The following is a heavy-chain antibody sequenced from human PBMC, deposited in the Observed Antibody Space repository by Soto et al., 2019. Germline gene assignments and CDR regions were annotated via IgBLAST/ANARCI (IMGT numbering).Heavy chain of an antibody. CDR1: GFTFSSYS. J-gene: IGHJ6*02. CDR3: ARDKEAGTNYYYYYGMDV. V-gene: IGHV3-21*01. Sequence: GGSLRLSCAASGFTFSSYSMNWVRQAPGKGLEWVSSISSSSSYIYYADSVKGRFTISRDNAKNSLYLQMNSLRAEDTAVYYCARDKEAGTNYYYYYGMDVWGQGTTVTVSS. D-gene: IGHD6-13*01. CDR2: ISSSSSYI.